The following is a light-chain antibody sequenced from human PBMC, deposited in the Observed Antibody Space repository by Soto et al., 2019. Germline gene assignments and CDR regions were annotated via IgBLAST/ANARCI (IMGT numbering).Light chain of an antibody. CDR2: GAS. J-gene: IGKJ4*01. CDR1: QCIGND. Sequence: AIQMTQSPSSLSASVGDRVTITCRASQCIGNDLAWYQQKPGKAPKLLIYGASTLQSGVPSRFSGNGSGTDFTLTIRSPEPGDLASYYCLQEFHPHLSFGGGTKVEIK. CDR3: LQEFHPHLS. V-gene: IGKV1-6*02.